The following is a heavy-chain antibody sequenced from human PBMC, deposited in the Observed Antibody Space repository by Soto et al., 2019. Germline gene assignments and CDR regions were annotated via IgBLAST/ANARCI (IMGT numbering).Heavy chain of an antibody. CDR1: GFTFSTHA. V-gene: IGHV3-30-3*01. Sequence: QVQLVESGGGVVQPGRSLRLSCAASGFTFSTHAMHWVRQAPGKGLECVAIVSFDGSNKYYADSVKGRFTISRDNSKNPLYLQMSGLTPEDTAFYYCARDQTGITTAGGGRMDHWGQGTLVTVSS. J-gene: IGHJ4*02. CDR2: VSFDGSNK. CDR3: ARDQTGITTAGGGRMDH. D-gene: IGHD6-13*01.